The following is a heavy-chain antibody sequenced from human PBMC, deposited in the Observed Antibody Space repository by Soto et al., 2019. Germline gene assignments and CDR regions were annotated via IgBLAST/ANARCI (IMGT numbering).Heavy chain of an antibody. J-gene: IGHJ3*02. D-gene: IGHD2-8*01. CDR1: GYTFTSYG. CDR2: ISAYNGNT. CDR3: ARELRYCTNGVCFRHAFDI. Sequence: GASVKVSCKVSGYTFTSYGISWVRQAPGQGLEWMGWISAYNGNTNYAQKLQGRVTMTTDTSTSTAYMELSRLRSDDTAVYYCARELRYCTNGVCFRHAFDIWGQGTMVTVSS. V-gene: IGHV1-18*04.